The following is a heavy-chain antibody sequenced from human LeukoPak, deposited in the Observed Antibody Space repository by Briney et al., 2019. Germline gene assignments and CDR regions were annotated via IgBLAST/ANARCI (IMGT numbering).Heavy chain of an antibody. CDR3: ARATRNGYDY. J-gene: IGHJ4*01. CDR1: GFTFNIYG. CDR2: IGSRSVTT. V-gene: IGHV3-48*04. Sequence: GGSLRLSCEASGFTFNIYGMNWVRQAPGKGPEWVSYIGSRSVTTLYADSVKGRFTVSRDDAQNALYLQMNSLRRDDTAVYYCARATRNGYDYWGHGTRVTVSS. D-gene: IGHD5-24*01.